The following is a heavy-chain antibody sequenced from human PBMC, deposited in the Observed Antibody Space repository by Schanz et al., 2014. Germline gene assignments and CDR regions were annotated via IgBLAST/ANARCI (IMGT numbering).Heavy chain of an antibody. V-gene: IGHV3-21*01. CDR2: ISYGTSYI. J-gene: IGHJ4*02. CDR1: GFNFSSYS. D-gene: IGHD3-10*01. Sequence: EVKMVESGGGLVKPGGSLRLSCAASGFNFSSYSLNWVRQAPGKGLEWVSSISYGTSYIYYAESVKGRFTISRDNAKNSLYLQMNGLRAEDTAVYYCARIGGSVFDYWAQGTLVTVSS. CDR3: ARIGGSVFDY.